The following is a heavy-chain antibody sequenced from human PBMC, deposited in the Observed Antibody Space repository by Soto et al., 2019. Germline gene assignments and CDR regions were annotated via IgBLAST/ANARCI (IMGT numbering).Heavy chain of an antibody. Sequence: EVQLVESGGGLVEPGGSLRLSCAASGFTFNNARMSWVRQAPGKGLDWVGRITTKAERGTTDYAASVKGRFTLSRDDSRNTLFLQMNSLKTEDTAVYYCTPNGAASVGTLSYWGQGTLVTVSS. V-gene: IGHV3-15*01. CDR3: TPNGAASVGTLSY. J-gene: IGHJ4*02. CDR1: GFTFNNAR. CDR2: ITTKAERGTT. D-gene: IGHD1-26*01.